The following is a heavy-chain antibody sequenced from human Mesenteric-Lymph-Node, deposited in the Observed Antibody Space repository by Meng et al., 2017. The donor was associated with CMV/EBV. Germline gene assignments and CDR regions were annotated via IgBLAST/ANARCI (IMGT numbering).Heavy chain of an antibody. J-gene: IGHJ2*01. D-gene: IGHD2-15*01. CDR2: IYSGGSST. CDR1: GFTFSSYA. CDR3: AGVPKGGHWYFDL. Sequence: GESLKISCAASGFTFSSYAMSWVRQAPGKGLEWVSVIYSGGSSTYYADSVKGRFTISRDNAKNSLYLQMNSLRAEDTAVYHCAGVPKGGHWYFDLWGRGTLVTVSS. V-gene: IGHV3-23*03.